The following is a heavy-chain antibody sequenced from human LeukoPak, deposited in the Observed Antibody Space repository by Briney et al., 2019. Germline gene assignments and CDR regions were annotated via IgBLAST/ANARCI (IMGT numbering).Heavy chain of an antibody. V-gene: IGHV1-18*01. CDR3: AREHWERRRGGDSSGWYGRDYFDY. CDR2: ISAYNGNT. CDR1: GYTFTSYG. J-gene: IGHJ4*02. Sequence: GASVKVSCKASGYTFTSYGISWVRQAPGQGLEWMGWISAYNGNTNYAQKFQGRVTMTRDTSTSTVYMELSSLRSEDTAVYYCAREHWERRRGGDSSGWYGRDYFDYWGQGTLVTVSS. D-gene: IGHD6-19*01.